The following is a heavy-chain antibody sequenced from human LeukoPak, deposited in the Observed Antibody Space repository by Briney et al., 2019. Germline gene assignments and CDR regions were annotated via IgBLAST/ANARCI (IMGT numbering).Heavy chain of an antibody. D-gene: IGHD5-18*01. V-gene: IGHV3-23*01. Sequence: GGSLRLSCAASGFTFSSYAMSWVRQAPGKGLEWVSAISGSGGSTYYADSVKGRFTVSREDAKNSLYLQMNSLRAGDTAVYYCVREARGYHYTYFDYWGQGSLVTVSS. CDR2: ISGSGGST. J-gene: IGHJ4*02. CDR3: VREARGYHYTYFDY. CDR1: GFTFSSYA.